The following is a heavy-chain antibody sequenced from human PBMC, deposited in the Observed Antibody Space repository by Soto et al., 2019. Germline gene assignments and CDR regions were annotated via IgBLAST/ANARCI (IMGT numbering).Heavy chain of an antibody. CDR3: ARGTTEEALDY. V-gene: IGHV1-2*02. CDR1: GYIFTGYY. CDR2: INPNSGNT. Sequence: ASVKVSCKASGYIFTGYYMHLVRQAPGQGLEWMGWINPNSGNTNYAQKFQERVTITRDMSTSTAYMELRSLRSHDTAVYYCARGTTEEALDYWGQGTLVTDSS. J-gene: IGHJ4*02. D-gene: IGHD1-1*01.